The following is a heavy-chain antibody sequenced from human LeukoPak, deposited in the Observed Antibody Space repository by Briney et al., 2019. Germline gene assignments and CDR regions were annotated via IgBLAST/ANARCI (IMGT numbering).Heavy chain of an antibody. CDR1: GGSFSGYY. Sequence: SETLSLTCAVYGGSFSGYYWSWIRQPPGKGLEWIGEINHSGSNNYNPSLTSQVTISVDTSKNQFSLKLSSVTAADTAVYYCARGRPMVRGFERGLSLLFDPWGQGTLVTVSS. D-gene: IGHD3-10*01. CDR3: ARGRPMVRGFERGLSLLFDP. V-gene: IGHV4-34*01. CDR2: INHSGSN. J-gene: IGHJ5*02.